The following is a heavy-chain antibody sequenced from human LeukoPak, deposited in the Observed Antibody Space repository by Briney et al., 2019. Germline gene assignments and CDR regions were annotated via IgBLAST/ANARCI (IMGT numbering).Heavy chain of an antibody. D-gene: IGHD3-3*01. CDR2: IRNKAYGETT. CDR1: GFTFGDYA. J-gene: IGHJ4*02. Sequence: GRSLRLSCTTSGFTFGDYAMTWVRQAPGKGLEWVGFIRNKAYGETTEYAASVKGRFTISRDDSKSIAYLQMNSLKTEDIAVYYCSRVAFWVQNNDFWSGYPDYWGQGTLVTVSS. CDR3: SRVAFWVQNNDFWSGYPDY. V-gene: IGHV3-49*04.